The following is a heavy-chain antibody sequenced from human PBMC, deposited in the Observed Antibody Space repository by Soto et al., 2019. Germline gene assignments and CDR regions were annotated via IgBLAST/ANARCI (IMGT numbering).Heavy chain of an antibody. D-gene: IGHD3-3*01. Sequence: GASVNVSCKASGYTFTSYCISWVRQAPGQGLEWMGWISAYNGNTNYAQKLQGRVTMTTDTSTSTAYMELRSLRSDDTAVYYCARWNGFLEWLSEDYYYGMDVWGQGTTVTVSS. CDR2: ISAYNGNT. J-gene: IGHJ6*02. V-gene: IGHV1-18*01. CDR1: GYTFTSYC. CDR3: ARWNGFLEWLSEDYYYGMDV.